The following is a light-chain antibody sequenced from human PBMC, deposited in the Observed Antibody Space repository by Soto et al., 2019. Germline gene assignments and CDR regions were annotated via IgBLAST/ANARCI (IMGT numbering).Light chain of an antibody. CDR3: TSYASSRTLV. CDR2: EVS. CDR1: SSDVGGYNF. Sequence: QAVLTQPASVSGSPGQSITISCTGTSSDVGGYNFVSWYQHHPGKAPKLMIYEVSKRPSGVSDRFSGSKSGTTASLTISGLQAEDEADYYCTSYASSRTLVFGSGTKLTVL. J-gene: IGLJ1*01. V-gene: IGLV2-14*01.